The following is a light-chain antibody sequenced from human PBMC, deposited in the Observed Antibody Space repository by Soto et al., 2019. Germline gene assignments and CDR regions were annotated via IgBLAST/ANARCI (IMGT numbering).Light chain of an antibody. Sequence: QSALTQPASVSGSPGQAITISCTGTSSDVGGYNNVCWYQQHPGKAPKLIIYDVSNRPSGVFNRFSGSKSGNTASLTISGLQADDEDDYYCSSFTSSTTYVFGTGTKVTVL. CDR1: SSDVGGYNN. CDR3: SSFTSSTTYV. J-gene: IGLJ1*01. V-gene: IGLV2-14*01. CDR2: DVS.